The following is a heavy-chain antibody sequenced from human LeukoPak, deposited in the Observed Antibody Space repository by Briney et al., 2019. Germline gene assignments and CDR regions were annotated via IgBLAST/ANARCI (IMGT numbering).Heavy chain of an antibody. CDR3: ATKNPYSGYDWSYFDY. Sequence: SVKVSCKASGGTFSSYAISWVRQAPGQGLEWMGGIIPIFGTANYAQKFQGRVTITTDESTSTAYMELSSLRSEDTAVYYCATKNPYSGYDWSYFDYWGQGTLVTVSS. CDR1: GGTFSSYA. D-gene: IGHD5-12*01. J-gene: IGHJ4*02. CDR2: IIPIFGTA. V-gene: IGHV1-69*05.